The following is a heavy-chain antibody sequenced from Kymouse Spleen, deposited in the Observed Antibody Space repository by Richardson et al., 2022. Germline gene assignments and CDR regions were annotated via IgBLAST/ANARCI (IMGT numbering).Heavy chain of an antibody. J-gene: IGHJ6*02. D-gene: IGHD1-26*01. CDR2: INSDGSST. V-gene: IGHV3-74*01. CDR3: ARKIVGATNYYYGMDV. Sequence: EVQLVESGGGLVQPGGSLRLSCAASGFTFSSYWMHWVRQAPGKGLVWVSRINSDGSSTSYADSVKGRFTISRDNAKNTLYLQMNSLRAEDTAVYYCARKIVGATNYYYGMDVWGQGTTVTVSS. CDR1: GFTFSSYW.